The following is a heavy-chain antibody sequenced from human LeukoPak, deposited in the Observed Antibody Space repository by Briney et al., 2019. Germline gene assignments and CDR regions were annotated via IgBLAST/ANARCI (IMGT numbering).Heavy chain of an antibody. J-gene: IGHJ3*02. CDR3: ARHPQTGTTGSGAFDI. CDR1: GGSISSSSYY. V-gene: IGHV4-39*07. Sequence: PSETLSLTCTVSGGSISSSSYYWGWIRQPPGKGLEWIGSIYYSGSTYYNPSLKSRLTISVDTSKNQFSLKLSSVTAADTAVYYCARHPQTGTTGSGAFDIWGQGAMVTVSS. CDR2: IYYSGST. D-gene: IGHD1-7*01.